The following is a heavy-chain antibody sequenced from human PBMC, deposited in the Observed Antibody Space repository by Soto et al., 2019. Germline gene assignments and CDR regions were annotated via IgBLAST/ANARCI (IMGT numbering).Heavy chain of an antibody. CDR1: GVTLSNVW. CDR3: SHGYYQYFES. Sequence: GGSLRLSCAVSGVTLSNVWMNWVRQAPGKGPEWVGRIKSKTDGGTVEYAAPVKDRFTISRDDSEDTLYLQMNSLKTEDTAVYYCSHGYYQYFESWGQGTLVTVSS. D-gene: IGHD5-18*01. CDR2: IKSKTDGGTV. J-gene: IGHJ4*02. V-gene: IGHV3-15*07.